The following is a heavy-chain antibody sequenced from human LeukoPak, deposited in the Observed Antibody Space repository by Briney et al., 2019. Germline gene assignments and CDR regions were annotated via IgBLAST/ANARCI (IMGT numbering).Heavy chain of an antibody. CDR2: IYYSGST. Sequence: GSLRLSCAASGFTFSSYSMNWIRQPPGKGLEWIGYIYYSGSTNYNPSLKSGVTISVDTSKKQFSLRLSSVTAADTAVYYCARGHFRGLTVDYWGQGSLVTVSS. D-gene: IGHD7-27*01. CDR1: GFTFSSYS. V-gene: IGHV4-59*01. J-gene: IGHJ4*02. CDR3: ARGHFRGLTVDY.